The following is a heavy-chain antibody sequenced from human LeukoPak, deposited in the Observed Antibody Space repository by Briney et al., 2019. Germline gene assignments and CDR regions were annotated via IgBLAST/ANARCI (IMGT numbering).Heavy chain of an antibody. V-gene: IGHV1-2*02. D-gene: IGHD3-22*01. CDR1: GGTFSSYA. Sequence: ASVKVSCKASGGTFSSYAISWVRQAPGQGLEWMGWINPNSGGTNYAQKFQGRVTMTRDTSISTAYMELSRLRSDDTAVYYCARDRDYYDSSLDYWGQGTLVTVSS. CDR3: ARDRDYYDSSLDY. J-gene: IGHJ4*02. CDR2: INPNSGGT.